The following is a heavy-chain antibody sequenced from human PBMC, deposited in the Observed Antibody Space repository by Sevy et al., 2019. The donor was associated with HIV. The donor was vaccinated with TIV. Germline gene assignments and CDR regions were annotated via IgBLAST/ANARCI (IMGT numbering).Heavy chain of an antibody. CDR1: GYTFTGYY. D-gene: IGHD3-22*01. V-gene: IGHV1-2*02. CDR2: INPNNGGT. Sequence: ATVKVSCKASGYTFTGYYVHWVRQAPGQGLEWMGWINPNNGGTYFAKKFQDSVTLTTDTSVNTAYMELRSLTFDDTAVYYCARMGDYYDSSGYYPLKFWGQGTQVTVSS. CDR3: ARMGDYYDSSGYYPLKF. J-gene: IGHJ4*02.